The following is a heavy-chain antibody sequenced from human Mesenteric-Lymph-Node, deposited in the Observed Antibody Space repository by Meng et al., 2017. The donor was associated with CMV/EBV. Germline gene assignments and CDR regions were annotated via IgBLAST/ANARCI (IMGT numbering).Heavy chain of an antibody. V-gene: IGHV3-69-1*01. CDR1: GFIFSDYY. D-gene: IGHD5-24*01. CDR2: ISSSSTI. Sequence: GESLKISCAASGFIFSDYYMNWVRQAPGKGLEWVSSISSSSTIYYADSVKGRFTISRDNFKSTVYLQMNSLRSEDTSMFYCARGADDHNNYYYGVDVWGPGTTVTVSS. J-gene: IGHJ6*02. CDR3: ARGADDHNNYYYGVDV.